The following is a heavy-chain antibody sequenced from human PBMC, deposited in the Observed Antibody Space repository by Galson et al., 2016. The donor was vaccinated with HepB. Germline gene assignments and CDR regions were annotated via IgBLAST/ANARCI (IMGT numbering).Heavy chain of an antibody. Sequence: SLRLSCAASEFTFSSYAMSWVRQAPGKGLEWVSNISISGGYIYYADSVKGRFTLSRDNSKNTLDLLMNSLRAGDTAVYYCAKGGGTFWNGTNYFDRWGQGTLVTVSS. D-gene: IGHD3-3*01. CDR3: AKGGGTFWNGTNYFDR. V-gene: IGHV3-23*01. CDR1: EFTFSSYA. CDR2: ISISGGYI. J-gene: IGHJ4*02.